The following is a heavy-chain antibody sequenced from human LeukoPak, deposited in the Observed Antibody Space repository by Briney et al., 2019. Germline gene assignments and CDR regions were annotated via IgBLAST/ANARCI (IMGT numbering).Heavy chain of an antibody. CDR3: ATLTPRRSYDVFTGSHFDY. CDR1: GYTFTGYY. D-gene: IGHD3-9*01. V-gene: IGHV1-2*02. Sequence: ASVKVSCKASGYTFTGYYLHWVRQAPGQGLEWMGWINPYSGDTNYAQTFQGRVTVTRDTAISTAYMELTSLRSDDTAVYYCATLTPRRSYDVFTGSHFDYWGQGTLVTVSS. J-gene: IGHJ4*02. CDR2: INPYSGDT.